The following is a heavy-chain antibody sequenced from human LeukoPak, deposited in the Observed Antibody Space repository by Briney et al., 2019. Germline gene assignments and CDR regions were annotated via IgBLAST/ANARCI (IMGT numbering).Heavy chain of an antibody. Sequence: SETLSLTCAVSGYSISSGYYWGWTRPPPGKGLEWIGSIYHSGSTYYNPSLKSRVTISVDTSKNQFSLKLSSVTAADTAVYYCARGGDIVVVVAANAFDYWGQGTLVTVSS. J-gene: IGHJ4*02. V-gene: IGHV4-38-2*01. CDR1: GYSISSGYY. CDR3: ARGGDIVVVVAANAFDY. CDR2: IYHSGST. D-gene: IGHD2-15*01.